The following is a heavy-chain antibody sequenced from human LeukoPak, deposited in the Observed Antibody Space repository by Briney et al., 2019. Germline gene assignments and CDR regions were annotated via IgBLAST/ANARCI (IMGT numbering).Heavy chain of an antibody. CDR2: IWYDGSNK. D-gene: IGHD2-2*01. J-gene: IGHJ4*02. CDR3: TRGGDIVVVPAAMSLDY. Sequence: GRSLRLSCAASGFTFSSYGMHWVRQAPGKGLEWVAVIWYDGSNKYYADSVKGRFTISRDNSKNTLYLQMNSLRAEDTAVYYCTRGGDIVVVPAAMSLDYWGQGTLVTVCS. CDR1: GFTFSSYG. V-gene: IGHV3-33*01.